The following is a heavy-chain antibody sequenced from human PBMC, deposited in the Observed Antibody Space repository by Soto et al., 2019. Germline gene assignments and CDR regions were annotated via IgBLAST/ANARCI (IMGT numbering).Heavy chain of an antibody. Sequence: DVQLLESGGGLVQPGGSLKLSCVASGFSFNKYAMIRVRQAPGKGQEWVSGITGSGSSIQYTASVKGRFTISRDNSKNTVYLQMDYLRAEDTAMYYCAKDDVSGDGLWLVSAWGQGTPVTVS. CDR1: GFSFNKYA. D-gene: IGHD2-21*02. J-gene: IGHJ5*02. V-gene: IGHV3-23*01. CDR2: ITGSGSSI. CDR3: AKDDVSGDGLWLVSA.